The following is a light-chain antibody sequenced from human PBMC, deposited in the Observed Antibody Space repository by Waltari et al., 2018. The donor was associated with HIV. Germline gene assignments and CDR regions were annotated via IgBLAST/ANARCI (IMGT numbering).Light chain of an antibody. CDR2: RNN. J-gene: IGLJ2*01. CDR3: AAWDDSLSGHLI. V-gene: IGLV1-47*01. Sequence: QSVLTQPPSMSGTPGQTVTISCSGGSSNIGSNYVFWYQHLPGAAPKLLICRNNPRPSGVPGRFSGSKSGTSASLAISGRRSEDEAEYYCAAWDDSLSGHLIFGEGTKLTV. CDR1: SSNIGSNY.